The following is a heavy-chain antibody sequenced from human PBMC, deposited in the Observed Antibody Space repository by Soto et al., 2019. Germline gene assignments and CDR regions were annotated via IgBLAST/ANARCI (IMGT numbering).Heavy chain of an antibody. Sequence: ASVKVSCKASGYTFTSYGISWVRQAPGQGLEWMGWISAYNGNTNYAQKLQGRVTMTTDTSTSTAYMELRSLRSDDTAVYYCARPEYYYDSSGYYDVYFDYWGQGTLVTVSS. D-gene: IGHD3-22*01. CDR3: ARPEYYYDSSGYYDVYFDY. J-gene: IGHJ4*02. CDR2: ISAYNGNT. CDR1: GYTFTSYG. V-gene: IGHV1-18*01.